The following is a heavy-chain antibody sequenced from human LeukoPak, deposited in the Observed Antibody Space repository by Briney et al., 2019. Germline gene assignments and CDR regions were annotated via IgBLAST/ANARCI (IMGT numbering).Heavy chain of an antibody. D-gene: IGHD1-26*01. CDR1: GGSIRTYY. CDR3: ARGQRSYFRAVDD. J-gene: IGHJ4*02. V-gene: IGHV4-59*01. Sequence: PSETLSLTCTVSGGSIRTYYWSWIRQPPGKGLEWIGYIYYSGRTNYSPSLKSRVTISVDTSKNQFSLKLSSVTAADTAVYYCARGQRSYFRAVDDWGQGTLVTVSS. CDR2: IYYSGRT.